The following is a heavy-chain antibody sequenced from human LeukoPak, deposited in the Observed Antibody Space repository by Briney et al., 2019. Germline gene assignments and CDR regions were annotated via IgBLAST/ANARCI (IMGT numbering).Heavy chain of an antibody. CDR1: GFTLSNYW. J-gene: IGHJ6*04. V-gene: IGHV3-7*01. CDR2: IKKDGSDE. Sequence: GGSLRLSCVASGFTLSNYWMSWVRQAPGKGPEWVANIKKDGSDEYYVDSVKGRFTISRDNAKNSLYLQMNSLRAEDTAVYYCARDPMDVWGKGTTVTVSS. CDR3: ARDPMDV.